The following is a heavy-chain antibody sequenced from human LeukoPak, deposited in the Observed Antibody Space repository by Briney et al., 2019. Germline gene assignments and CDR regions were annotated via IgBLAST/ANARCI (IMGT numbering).Heavy chain of an antibody. CDR1: GLTFTSSA. CDR2: ISGSGHST. J-gene: IGHJ4*02. CDR3: AKEPHMLTGYYTDYFDY. Sequence: PGESLRLSCAASGLTFTSSAMSWVRQTPGKGLEWVSAISGSGHSTDYADSVKGRFTVSRDNSKNTLYLQMNSLRAEDTAVYFCAKEPHMLTGYYTDYFDYWGQGTLVTVSS. D-gene: IGHD3-9*01. V-gene: IGHV3-23*01.